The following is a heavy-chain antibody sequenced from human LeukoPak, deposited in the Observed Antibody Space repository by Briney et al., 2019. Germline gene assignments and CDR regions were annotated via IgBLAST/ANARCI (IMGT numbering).Heavy chain of an antibody. Sequence: AASVKVSCKASGYAFTSYAMNWVRQAPGQGLEWMGWINTNTGNPTYAQGFTGRFFFSLDTSVSTAYLQISSLKAEDTAVYYCAREGTTAMVSKTQYNWFDPWGQGTLVTVSS. J-gene: IGHJ5*02. CDR2: INTNTGNP. V-gene: IGHV7-4-1*02. D-gene: IGHD5-18*01. CDR1: GYAFTSYA. CDR3: AREGTTAMVSKTQYNWFDP.